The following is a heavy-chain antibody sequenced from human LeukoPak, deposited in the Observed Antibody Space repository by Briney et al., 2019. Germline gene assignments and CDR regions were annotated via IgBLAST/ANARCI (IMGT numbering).Heavy chain of an antibody. D-gene: IGHD2-21*01. J-gene: IGHJ4*02. CDR2: IIHIFGTA. CDR3: AAGREVVSASAAVDDY. CDR1: GGTFSSYG. V-gene: IGHV1-69*13. Sequence: ASLKVSCKASGGTFSSYGISWVRQAPGQGLEWLGGIIHIFGTANYAQKLQGRVTITADDATSTAYIYMSSLRSEDTAVYYCAAGREVVSASAAVDDYWGQGTLVTVSS.